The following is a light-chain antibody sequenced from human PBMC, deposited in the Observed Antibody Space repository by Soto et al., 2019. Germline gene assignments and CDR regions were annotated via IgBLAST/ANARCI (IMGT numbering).Light chain of an antibody. V-gene: IGLV2-14*01. CDR3: SSYTTNNTWV. CDR1: SSDVGNYKF. CDR2: GVS. J-gene: IGLJ3*02. Sequence: QSALTQPASVSGSPGQSITISCTGTSSDVGNYKFVSWLQQHPGKAPKLMIFGVSNRPSGVSNRFSGSKSGNTASLTISGLQAEDEADYYCSSYTTNNTWVFGGGTKLPVL.